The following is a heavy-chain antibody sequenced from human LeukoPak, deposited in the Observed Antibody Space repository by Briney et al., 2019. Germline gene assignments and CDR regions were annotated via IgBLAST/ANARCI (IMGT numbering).Heavy chain of an antibody. Sequence: GGSLRLSCAASGFTFSTYAMSWVRQAPGKGLEWVSGISGSGGSTYYADSVKGRFTISRDKSKNTLYLQMNSLRAEDTAVYYCARAGYYDSSGYYHPFDYWGQGVLVTVSS. J-gene: IGHJ4*02. CDR2: ISGSGGST. CDR1: GFTFSTYA. CDR3: ARAGYYDSSGYYHPFDY. D-gene: IGHD3-22*01. V-gene: IGHV3-23*01.